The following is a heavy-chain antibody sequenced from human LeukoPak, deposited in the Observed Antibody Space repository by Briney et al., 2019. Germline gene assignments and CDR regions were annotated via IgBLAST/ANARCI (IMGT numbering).Heavy chain of an antibody. D-gene: IGHD2-2*01. CDR2: FDPEDGET. V-gene: IGHV1-24*01. Sequence: ASVKVSCKVSEYTLTELSMHWVRQAPGKGLEWMGGFDPEDGETIYAQKFQGRVTMTEDTSTDTAYMELSSLRSEDTAVYYCARDMAPPVPNYYYYYGMDVWGQGTTVTVSS. CDR1: EYTLTELS. J-gene: IGHJ6*02. CDR3: ARDMAPPVPNYYYYYGMDV.